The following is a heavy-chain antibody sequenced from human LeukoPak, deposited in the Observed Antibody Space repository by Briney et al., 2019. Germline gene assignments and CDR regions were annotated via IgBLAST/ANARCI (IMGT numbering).Heavy chain of an antibody. J-gene: IGHJ6*03. Sequence: GGSLRLSCAASGFTFSSYEMNWVRQAPGKGLEWVSYISSSGSTIYYADSVKGRFTISRDNAKNTLYLQMNSLRAEDTAVYYCAKWMGIAAAGAYYYYMDVWGKGTTVTISS. CDR3: AKWMGIAAAGAYYYYMDV. D-gene: IGHD6-13*01. V-gene: IGHV3-48*03. CDR2: ISSSGSTI. CDR1: GFTFSSYE.